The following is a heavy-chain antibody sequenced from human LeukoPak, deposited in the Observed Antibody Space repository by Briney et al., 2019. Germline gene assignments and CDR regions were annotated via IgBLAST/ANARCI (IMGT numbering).Heavy chain of an antibody. D-gene: IGHD2-15*01. J-gene: IGHJ4*02. CDR3: AIGGIGRGYCSGGSCYDNSFGN. CDR1: GYTFTSYD. Sequence: GASVKVSCKASGYTFTSYDFNWVRQATGQGPEWMGWMNPNSGNTGYAQKFQGRVTVTRNTSISTAYMELSSLRSDDTAIYYCAIGGIGRGYCSGGSCYDNSFGNWGQGTLVTVSS. V-gene: IGHV1-8*01. CDR2: MNPNSGNT.